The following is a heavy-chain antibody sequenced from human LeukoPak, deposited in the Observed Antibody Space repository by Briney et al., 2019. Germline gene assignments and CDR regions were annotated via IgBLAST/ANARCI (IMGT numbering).Heavy chain of an antibody. V-gene: IGHV3-23*01. J-gene: IGHJ4*02. Sequence: GASLRLSCAASGFTFSSYAMSWVRQAPGKGLEWVSAISGSGGSTYYADSVKGRFTISRGNSKNTLYLQMNSLRAEDTAVYYCAKGDSSGYYYFLYYFDYWGQGTLVTVSS. CDR2: ISGSGGST. CDR1: GFTFSSYA. D-gene: IGHD3-22*01. CDR3: AKGDSSGYYYFLYYFDY.